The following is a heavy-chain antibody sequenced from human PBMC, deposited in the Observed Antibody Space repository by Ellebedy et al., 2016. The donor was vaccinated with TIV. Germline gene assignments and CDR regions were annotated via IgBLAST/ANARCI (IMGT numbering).Heavy chain of an antibody. D-gene: IGHD4-17*01. CDR2: IYQDGSQI. CDR1: GFSFRSYW. J-gene: IGHJ5*01. V-gene: IGHV3-7*01. CDR3: ARRGSYGDYAVQVNNWFDS. Sequence: GESLKISCVASGFSFRSYWMSWVRQAPGKGLEWVANIYQDGSQIYYVDSVEGRFTISRDNAKNSLYLEMKSLRAEDTAVYYCARRGSYGDYAVQVNNWFDSWGQGTPVTVSP.